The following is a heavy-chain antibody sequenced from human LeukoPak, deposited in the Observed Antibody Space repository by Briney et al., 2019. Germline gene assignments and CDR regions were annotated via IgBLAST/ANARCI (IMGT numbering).Heavy chain of an antibody. D-gene: IGHD2-21*02. J-gene: IGHJ4*02. V-gene: IGHV3-23*01. CDR3: ARYCGRDCSKGFDY. CDR2: ISGCGGTT. Sequence: GGSLRLSCAASGFTFSSYAMSWVRQAPGKGLEWVSAISGCGGTTYYADSVKGRFPISRDNSKNTLYLQMNTLRAEDTAVYYCARYCGRDCSKGFDYWGQGTLVTVSS. CDR1: GFTFSSYA.